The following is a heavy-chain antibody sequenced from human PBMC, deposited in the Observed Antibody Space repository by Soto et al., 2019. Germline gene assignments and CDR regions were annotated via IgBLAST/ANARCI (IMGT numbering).Heavy chain of an antibody. CDR1: EFTFSSYT. CDR2: ISGGSTYI. D-gene: IGHD1-26*01. V-gene: IGHV3-21*01. Sequence: EVQLVESGGGLVKPGDSLRLSCAVSEFTFSSYTMSWVRQAPGKGLEWVSTISGGSTYIYYADSLKGRFTISRDNAKNSLSLQMNSLRVDDTAVYYCARSPSWSKREFDYWGQGTVVTVSS. CDR3: ARSPSWSKREFDY. J-gene: IGHJ4*02.